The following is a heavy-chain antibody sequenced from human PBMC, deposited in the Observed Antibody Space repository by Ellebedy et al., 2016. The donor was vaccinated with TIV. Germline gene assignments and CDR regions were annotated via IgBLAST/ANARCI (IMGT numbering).Heavy chain of an antibody. Sequence: ASVKVSCKASGYTFSDYGISWVRQAPGHGPEWLGWISGDNGIRHFAQKVQGRVALTTDTSTNTAFMELRSLRSDDTAVYYCAREEMYFYDSAGFYYGSHGMDVWGQGTMVTVSS. CDR1: GYTFSDYG. CDR2: ISGDNGIR. CDR3: AREEMYFYDSAGFYYGSHGMDV. V-gene: IGHV1-18*04. D-gene: IGHD3-22*01. J-gene: IGHJ6*02.